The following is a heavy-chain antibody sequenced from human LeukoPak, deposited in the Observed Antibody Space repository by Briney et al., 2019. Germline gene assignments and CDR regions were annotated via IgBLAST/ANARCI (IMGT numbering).Heavy chain of an antibody. J-gene: IGHJ4*02. D-gene: IGHD6-13*01. CDR1: GFTFSSYE. CDR2: ISYDGSNK. CDR3: ASESGPYSSSWIDY. Sequence: PGGSLRLSCEASGFTFSSYEMNWVRQAPGKGLEWVAVISYDGSNKYYADSVKGRFTISRDNSKNTLYLQMNSLRAEDTAVYYCASESGPYSSSWIDYWGQGTLVTVSS. V-gene: IGHV3-30*03.